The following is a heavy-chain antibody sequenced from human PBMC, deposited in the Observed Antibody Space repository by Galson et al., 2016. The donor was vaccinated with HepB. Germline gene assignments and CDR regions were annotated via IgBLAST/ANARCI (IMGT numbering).Heavy chain of an antibody. CDR3: ASHLRVRGERRFDY. V-gene: IGHV4-39*01. J-gene: IGHJ4*02. Sequence: SETLYLTCIVSGGSISSDYYWGWIRQPPGRGLEWIGSLYSSEGTYYNLSLKSRVTISVDTSKNQFSLKLTSVTAADTAVYYCASHLRVRGERRFDYWGQGTLVAVSS. D-gene: IGHD3-10*01. CDR2: LYSSEGT. CDR1: GGSISSDYY.